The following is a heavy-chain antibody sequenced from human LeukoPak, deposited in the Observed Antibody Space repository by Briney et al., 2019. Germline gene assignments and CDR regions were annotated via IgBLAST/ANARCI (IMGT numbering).Heavy chain of an antibody. J-gene: IGHJ3*02. CDR1: GGSISSYY. V-gene: IGHV4-59*01. CDR2: IYYSGST. CDR3: ASSWGSGSYFPPYDAFDI. D-gene: IGHD3-10*01. Sequence: SETLSLTCTVSGGSISSYYWSWIRQPPGKGLEWIGYIYYSGSTNYNPSLKSRVTISVDTSKNQFSLKLSSVTAADTAVYYCASSWGSGSYFPPYDAFDIWGQGTMVTVSS.